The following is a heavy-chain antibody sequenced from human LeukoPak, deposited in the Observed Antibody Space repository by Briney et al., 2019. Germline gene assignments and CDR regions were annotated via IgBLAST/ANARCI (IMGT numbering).Heavy chain of an antibody. D-gene: IGHD3-22*01. Sequence: PGGSLRLSCAASGFTFSDYYMSWIRQAPGKGLEWVSHISSTGSTIYYADSVKGRFTISRDNAKNSLYLQMNSLTAEDTAVYYCAKLTYDSSGYYSAYRYYGMDVWGQGTTVTVSS. CDR1: GFTFSDYY. J-gene: IGHJ6*02. CDR2: ISSTGSTI. V-gene: IGHV3-11*01. CDR3: AKLTYDSSGYYSAYRYYGMDV.